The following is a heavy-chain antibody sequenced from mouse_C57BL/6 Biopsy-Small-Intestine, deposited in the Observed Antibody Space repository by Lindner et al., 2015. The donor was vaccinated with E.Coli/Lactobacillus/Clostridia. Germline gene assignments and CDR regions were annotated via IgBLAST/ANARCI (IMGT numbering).Heavy chain of an antibody. V-gene: IGHV1-54*01. Sequence: VQLQESGAELVRPGTSVKVSCRASGYAFTNYLIEWVKQRPGQGLEWIGEINPGTGGTNYNEKFKHKATLTADKSSSIAYMQFSSLTSEDSAVYFCARSDYYGSKYLDYWGQGTTLTVSS. CDR3: ARSDYYGSKYLDY. J-gene: IGHJ2*01. CDR1: GYAFTNYL. CDR2: INPGTGGT. D-gene: IGHD1-1*01.